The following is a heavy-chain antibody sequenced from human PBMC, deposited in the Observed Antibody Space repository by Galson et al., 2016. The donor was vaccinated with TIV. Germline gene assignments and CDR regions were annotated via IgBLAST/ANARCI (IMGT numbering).Heavy chain of an antibody. CDR3: VRSGTYYYDSSGDN. Sequence: SGGIFIGYGISWVRQAPGQGLEWMGRIIPLFGIVSYAQRFQGRVAIIADKSTGTTYMELSSLRSEDTAVYYCVRSGTYYYDSSGDNWGQGTLVTVSS. J-gene: IGHJ4*02. D-gene: IGHD3-22*01. CDR1: GGIFIGYG. V-gene: IGHV1-69*04. CDR2: IIPLFGIV.